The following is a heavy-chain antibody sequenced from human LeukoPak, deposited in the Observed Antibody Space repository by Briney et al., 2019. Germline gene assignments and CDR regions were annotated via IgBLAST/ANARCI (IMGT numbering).Heavy chain of an antibody. CDR1: GFTFSSYA. Sequence: GGSLRLSCAASGFTFSSYAMHWVRQAPGKGLEWVAVISYDGSNKYYADSVKGRFTISRGNSKNTLYLQMNSLRAEDTAVYYCARDQEAAGTLDYWGQGTLVTVSS. J-gene: IGHJ4*02. CDR3: ARDQEAAGTLDY. V-gene: IGHV3-30*04. CDR2: ISYDGSNK. D-gene: IGHD6-13*01.